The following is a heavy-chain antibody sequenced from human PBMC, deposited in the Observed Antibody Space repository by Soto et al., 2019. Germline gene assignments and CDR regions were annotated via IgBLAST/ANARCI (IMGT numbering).Heavy chain of an antibody. D-gene: IGHD3-3*01. V-gene: IGHV1-46*01. Sequence: ASVKVSCTAPGDTFTSYYLNWVRQAPGQGLEWMGVINPHGGSTKYAQKFQGRITMTRDTSRSTVYMELSSLRSDDTAIYYCARSSGGNFGIIIEGSNWFDPWGQGTLVIVSS. CDR1: GDTFTSYY. CDR2: INPHGGST. CDR3: ARSSGGNFGIIIEGSNWFDP. J-gene: IGHJ5*02.